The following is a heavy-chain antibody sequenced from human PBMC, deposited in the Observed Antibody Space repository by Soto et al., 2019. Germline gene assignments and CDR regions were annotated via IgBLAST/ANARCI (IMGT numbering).Heavy chain of an antibody. CDR2: INEDGSEK. V-gene: IGHV3-7*01. J-gene: IGHJ3*02. D-gene: IGHD1-26*01. CDR1: GFSFSAYW. Sequence: EVQLVESGGALVQPGGSLRLSCAASGFSFSAYWMNWVRQAPGKGLEWVANINEDGSEKYYVDSVKGRFTISRDNAKDSMYLQMNNLGADDTAVYYCARDDPKGELPDALDNWGQGTVVTVSS. CDR3: ARDDPKGELPDALDN.